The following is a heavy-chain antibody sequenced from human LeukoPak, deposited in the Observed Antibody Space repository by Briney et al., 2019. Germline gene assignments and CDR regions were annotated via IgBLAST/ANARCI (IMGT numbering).Heavy chain of an antibody. J-gene: IGHJ4*02. CDR2: IIPIFGTA. Sequence: GASVKVSCKASGGTFSSYAISWVRQAPGQGLEWMGGIIPIFGTANYAQKFQGRVTITTDESTSTAYMELSSLRSEDTAVYYCARERSEYSSSTSCYNLDYWGQGTLVTVSS. V-gene: IGHV1-69*05. CDR1: GGTFSSYA. CDR3: ARERSEYSSSTSCYNLDY. D-gene: IGHD2-2*02.